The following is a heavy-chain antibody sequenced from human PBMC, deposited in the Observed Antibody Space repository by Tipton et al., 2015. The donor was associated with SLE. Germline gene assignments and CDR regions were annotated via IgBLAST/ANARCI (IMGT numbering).Heavy chain of an antibody. V-gene: IGHV4-61*02. CDR2: IYASGST. CDR3: ARRGWVDAFDI. Sequence: TLSLTCTVSGDSINSGSYYWSWIRQAAGKGLEWIGRIYASGSTSSNPSLKSRVTMSVDTSRKQFSLKLTSVTAADTAVYYCARRGWVDAFDIWGQGTVVIVSS. CDR1: GDSINSGSYY. D-gene: IGHD6-19*01. J-gene: IGHJ3*02.